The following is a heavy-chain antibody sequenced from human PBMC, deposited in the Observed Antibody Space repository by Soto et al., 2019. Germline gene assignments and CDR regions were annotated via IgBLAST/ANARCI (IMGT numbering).Heavy chain of an antibody. V-gene: IGHV4-59*08. Sequence: PSETLSLTCTVSGGSISSYYWSWIRQPPGKGLEWIGYIYYSGSTNYNPSLKSRVTISVDTSKNQFSLKLSSVTAADTAVYYRARWLQFATFDYWGQGTLVTVSS. CDR2: IYYSGST. D-gene: IGHD5-12*01. J-gene: IGHJ4*02. CDR3: ARWLQFATFDY. CDR1: GGSISSYY.